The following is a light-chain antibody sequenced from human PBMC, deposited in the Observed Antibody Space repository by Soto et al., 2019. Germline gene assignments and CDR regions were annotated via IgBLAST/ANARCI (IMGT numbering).Light chain of an antibody. Sequence: EIVLTQSPGTLSLSPGERATLSCRASQSVSSSYLAWYQQKPGQAPRPLIYGASSRATGIPDRFSGSGSGTDFTLTISRLEPEDFGVYYCQQYGSSPTTFGQGTKVEIK. CDR2: GAS. V-gene: IGKV3-20*01. CDR3: QQYGSSPTT. CDR1: QSVSSSY. J-gene: IGKJ1*01.